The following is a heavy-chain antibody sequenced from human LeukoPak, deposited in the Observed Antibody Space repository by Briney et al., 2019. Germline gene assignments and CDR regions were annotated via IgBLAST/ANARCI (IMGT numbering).Heavy chain of an antibody. J-gene: IGHJ5*02. D-gene: IGHD2-2*01. CDR3: AREGDVVADVNWFDP. CDR2: INPNSGGT. CDR1: GYTFTGYY. V-gene: IGHV1-2*02. Sequence: ASVKVSCKASGYTFTGYYMHWVRQAPGQGLEWMGWINPNSGGTNYAQKFQGRVTMTRDTSISTAYMELSTLRSDDTAVYYCAREGDVVADVNWFDPWGQGTLVTVSS.